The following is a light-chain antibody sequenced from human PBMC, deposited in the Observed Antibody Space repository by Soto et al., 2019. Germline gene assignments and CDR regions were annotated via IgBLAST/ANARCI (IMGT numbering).Light chain of an antibody. V-gene: IGKV1-12*01. Sequence: DIQMTQSPSSVAASVGDRVTITCRASQGIGSWLAWYQQKPGKAPKLLISAASNLQGGVPSRFSGSASGTDFTLTISSLQPEDFATYNCQQAYSFPLTFGGGTKVEVK. CDR1: QGIGSW. J-gene: IGKJ4*01. CDR2: AAS. CDR3: QQAYSFPLT.